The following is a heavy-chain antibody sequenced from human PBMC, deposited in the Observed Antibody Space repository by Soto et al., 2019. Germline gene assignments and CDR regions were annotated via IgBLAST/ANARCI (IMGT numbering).Heavy chain of an antibody. D-gene: IGHD4-17*01. CDR1: GGSFSGYY. CDR2: INHSGST. V-gene: IGHV4-34*01. CDR3: ARGGGPPVTKPFDY. J-gene: IGHJ4*02. Sequence: QVQLQQWGAGLLKPSETLSLTCAVYGGSFSGYYWSWIRQPPGKGLEWIGEINHSGSTNYNPSLKSRVTISVDTSKNQFSLKLSSVTAADTAVYYYARGGGPPVTKPFDYWGQGTLVTVSS.